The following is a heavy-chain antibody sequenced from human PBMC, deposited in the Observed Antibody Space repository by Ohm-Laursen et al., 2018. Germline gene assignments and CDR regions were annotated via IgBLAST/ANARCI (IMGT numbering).Heavy chain of an antibody. CDR1: GFTFSTYW. D-gene: IGHD1-26*01. CDR3: ARGISVSFVLDY. CDR2: INTDGSIT. V-gene: IGHV3-74*01. J-gene: IGHJ4*03. Sequence: SLKLSCAASGFTFSTYWMHWVRHVPGKELVWVSRINTDGSITTYADSVKGRFTISRENTKNTLYLQVNSLRADDMAVFYYARGISVSFVLDYWGQGTLVTVSS.